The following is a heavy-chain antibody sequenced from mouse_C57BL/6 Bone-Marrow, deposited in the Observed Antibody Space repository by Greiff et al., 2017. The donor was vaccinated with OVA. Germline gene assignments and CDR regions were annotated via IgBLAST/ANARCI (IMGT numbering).Heavy chain of an antibody. Sequence: EVQGVESGGGLVQPKGSLKLSCAASGFSFNTYAMNWVRQAPGKGLEWVARIRSKSNNYATYYADSVKDRFTISRDDSESMLYLQMNNLKTEDTAMYYCVRTGDGYLYAMDYWGQGTSVTVSS. D-gene: IGHD2-3*01. V-gene: IGHV10-1*01. CDR1: GFSFNTYA. CDR2: IRSKSNNYAT. CDR3: VRTGDGYLYAMDY. J-gene: IGHJ4*01.